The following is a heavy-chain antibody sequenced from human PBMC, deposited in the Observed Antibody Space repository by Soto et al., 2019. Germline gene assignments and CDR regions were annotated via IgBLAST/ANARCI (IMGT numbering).Heavy chain of an antibody. CDR3: ARANWNYRPRFNY. CDR1: GDSVSSNRSA. D-gene: IGHD1-7*01. J-gene: IGHJ4*02. Sequence: SQTLSLTGAISGDSVSSNRSAWNWIRQSPSRGLEWLGRTYYRSKWYKEYAVSVKSRITINPDTSKNQFSLQLNSVTPEDTAVYYCARANWNYRPRFNYWGQGTLVTVSS. V-gene: IGHV6-1*01. CDR2: TYYRSKWYK.